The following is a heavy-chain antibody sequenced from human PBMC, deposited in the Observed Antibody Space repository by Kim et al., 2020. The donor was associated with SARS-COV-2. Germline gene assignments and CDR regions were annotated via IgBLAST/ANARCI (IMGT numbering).Heavy chain of an antibody. J-gene: IGHJ4*02. CDR3: ARVGLGVVILD. V-gene: IGHV1-46*01. Sequence: TSDTQKVQGRVTMTRDTYTSTVYMELSSLRSEDTAVYYCARVGLGVVILDWGQGTLVTVSS. CDR2: T. D-gene: IGHD3-3*01.